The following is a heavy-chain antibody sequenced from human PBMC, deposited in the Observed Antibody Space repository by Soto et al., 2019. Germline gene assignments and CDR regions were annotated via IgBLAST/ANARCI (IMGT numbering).Heavy chain of an antibody. D-gene: IGHD3-9*01. CDR3: ARDQLPHPHYDILTGYYNREIGY. Sequence: ASVKVSCKASGYTFTSYYMHWVRQAPGQGLEWMGIINPSGGSTSYAQKFQGRVTMTRDTSTSTVYMELNSLRAEDTAVYYCARDQLPHPHYDILTGYYNREIGYWGQGTLVTVSS. J-gene: IGHJ4*02. CDR2: INPSGGST. CDR1: GYTFTSYY. V-gene: IGHV1-46*01.